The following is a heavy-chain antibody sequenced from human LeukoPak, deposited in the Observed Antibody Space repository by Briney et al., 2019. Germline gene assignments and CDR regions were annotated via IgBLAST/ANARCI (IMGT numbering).Heavy chain of an antibody. D-gene: IGHD3-3*01. CDR2: IYTSGST. Sequence: SETLSLTCTVSRGSISSGSYYWSWIRQPAGKGLEWIGRIYTSGSTNYNPSLKSRVTISVDTSKNQFSLKLSSVTAADTAVYYCARGGYDFWSGYPFDYWGQGTLVTVSS. CDR3: ARGGYDFWSGYPFDY. J-gene: IGHJ4*02. V-gene: IGHV4-61*02. CDR1: RGSISSGSYY.